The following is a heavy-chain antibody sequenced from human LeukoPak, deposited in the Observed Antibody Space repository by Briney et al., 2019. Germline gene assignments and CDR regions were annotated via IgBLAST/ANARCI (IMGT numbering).Heavy chain of an antibody. CDR1: GFTFSSYA. Sequence: SGGSLRLSCAASGFTFSSYAMHWVRQAPGKGLEWVALISLDGSNKYYADSVKGRFTISRDNSKNTLYLQMNSLRAEDTAVYYCARSLDSPGYYSPSDYWGQGTLVTVSS. CDR2: ISLDGSNK. CDR3: ARSLDSPGYYSPSDY. J-gene: IGHJ4*02. V-gene: IGHV3-30-3*01. D-gene: IGHD3-22*01.